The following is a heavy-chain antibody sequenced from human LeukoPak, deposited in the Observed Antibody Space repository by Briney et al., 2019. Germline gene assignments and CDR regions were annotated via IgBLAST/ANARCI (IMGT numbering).Heavy chain of an antibody. V-gene: IGHV3-30*04. CDR1: GFTFSNYA. CDR3: ARAVPSRQAIDY. Sequence: GGSLRLSCAASGFTFSNYAMLWVRQAPGKGLDWVAVVSFHGTDKFYADSVKGRFTISRDNSKNTLYLQMNSLIPEDTAVYYCARAVPSRQAIDYWGQGTLVTVSS. J-gene: IGHJ4*02. CDR2: VSFHGTDK.